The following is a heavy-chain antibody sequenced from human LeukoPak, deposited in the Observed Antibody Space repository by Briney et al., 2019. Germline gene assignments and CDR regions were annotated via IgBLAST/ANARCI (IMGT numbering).Heavy chain of an antibody. CDR2: ITHRGSP. D-gene: IGHD6-13*01. CDR3: ARALAAAVIN. CDR1: GGSISSSSYY. V-gene: IGHV4-39*02. J-gene: IGHJ1*01. Sequence: SETLSLTCTGSGGSISSSSYYWGWIRQPPGKGLEWIGEITHRGSPNYNPSLKSRVAMSVDTSKNHFSLNLTSVKAADTGVYYCARALAAAVINWGQGTLVTVSS.